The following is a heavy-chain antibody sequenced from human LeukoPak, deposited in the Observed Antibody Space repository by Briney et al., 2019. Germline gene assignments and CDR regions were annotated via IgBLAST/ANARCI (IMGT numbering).Heavy chain of an antibody. CDR3: ARDLDYLTGYDY. CDR1: GYTFTGYY. CDR2: INPNSGGT. D-gene: IGHD1-14*01. J-gene: IGHJ4*02. V-gene: IGHV1-2*06. Sequence: GASVKVSCKASGYTFTGYYMHWVRQAPEQGLEWMGRINPNSGGTNYAQKFQGRVTMTRDTSISTAYMELSRLRSDDTAVYYCARDLDYLTGYDYWGQGTLVTVSS.